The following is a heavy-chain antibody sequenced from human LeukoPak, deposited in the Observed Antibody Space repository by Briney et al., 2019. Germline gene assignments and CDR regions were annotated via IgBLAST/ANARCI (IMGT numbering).Heavy chain of an antibody. J-gene: IGHJ5*02. CDR1: GYTFTGYY. D-gene: IGHD6-19*01. V-gene: IGHV1-2*02. CDR3: ARMTVSGRDNWFDP. Sequence: ASVKVSCKASGYTFTGYYMHWVQQAPGQGLEWMGWINPNSGGTNYAQKFQGRVTMTRDTSISTAYMELSRLRSEDTAVYYCARMTVSGRDNWFDPWGQGTLVTVSS. CDR2: INPNSGGT.